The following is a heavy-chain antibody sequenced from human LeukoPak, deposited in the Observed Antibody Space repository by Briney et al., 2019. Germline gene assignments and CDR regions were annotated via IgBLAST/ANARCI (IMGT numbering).Heavy chain of an antibody. CDR3: ARITYSYDIRPPEY. V-gene: IGHV5-51*01. CDR1: GYKFTSYW. CDR2: LYPIDSDK. D-gene: IGHD5-18*01. J-gene: IGHJ4*02. Sequence: GESLKISCKASGYKFTSYWIAWVRQMPGYGLEWMGSLYPIDSDKTYSPSFQGQVTISADRSISTAYLQWSSLKASDTAMYYCARITYSYDIRPPEYWGQGTLVTVSS.